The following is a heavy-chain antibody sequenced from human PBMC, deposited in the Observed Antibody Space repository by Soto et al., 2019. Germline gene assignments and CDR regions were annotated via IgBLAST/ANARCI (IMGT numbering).Heavy chain of an antibody. CDR2: IMPIFGRA. CDR1: GGTFSNYA. D-gene: IGHD6-19*01. V-gene: IGHV1-69*12. J-gene: IGHJ6*02. Sequence: QVQLVQSGAEVKKPGSSVKVSCKASGGTFSNYAFSWVRQAPGQGLEWLGGIMPIFGRADYAQKFRGRVTITADESTSTAHMELSSLSSEDTAVYYCASWLKEAGIVGIYYSGMDVWGQGTTVTVSS. CDR3: ASWLKEAGIVGIYYSGMDV.